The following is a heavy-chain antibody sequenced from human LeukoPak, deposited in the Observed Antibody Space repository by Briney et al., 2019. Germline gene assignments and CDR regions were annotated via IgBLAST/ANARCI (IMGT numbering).Heavy chain of an antibody. D-gene: IGHD3-10*01. J-gene: IGHJ6*03. CDR3: ARDYYYGSGSYSAYYYMDV. CDR1: GYTFTSYY. V-gene: IGHV1-46*01. Sequence: ASVKVSCKASGYTFTSYYMHWVRQAPGQGLGWMGIINPSGGSTSYAQKFQGRVTMTRDMSTSTVYMELSSLRSVDTAVYYCARDYYYGSGSYSAYYYMDVWGKGTTVTVSS. CDR2: INPSGGST.